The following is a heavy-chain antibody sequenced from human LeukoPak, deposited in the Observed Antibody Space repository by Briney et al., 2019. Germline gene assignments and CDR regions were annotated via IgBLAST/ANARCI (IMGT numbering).Heavy chain of an antibody. J-gene: IGHJ1*01. D-gene: IGHD1-26*01. CDR2: TSYDGSNK. Sequence: GGSLRLSCAASGFTFSSYGMHWVRQAPGKGLEWVAVTSYDGSNKYYADSVKGRFTISRDNSKNTLYLQMNSLRAEDTAVYYCAKVSGGGSYHSEYFQHWGQGTLVTVSS. CDR3: AKVSGGGSYHSEYFQH. CDR1: GFTFSSYG. V-gene: IGHV3-30*18.